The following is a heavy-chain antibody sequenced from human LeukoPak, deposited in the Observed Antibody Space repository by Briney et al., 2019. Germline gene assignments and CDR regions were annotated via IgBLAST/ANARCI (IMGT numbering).Heavy chain of an antibody. V-gene: IGHV4-59*11. Sequence: PSETLSLTCTVSGGSMRSQYWTWIRQPPGKGLEWIGCIYYSGSTNYNPSLKSRVTISVDTSKNQFSLKLSSVTAADTAVYYCARGGFGSSTWYFEVDPWGQGTLVTVSS. CDR3: ARGGFGSSTWYFEVDP. CDR2: IYYSGST. CDR1: GGSMRSQY. D-gene: IGHD6-13*01. J-gene: IGHJ5*02.